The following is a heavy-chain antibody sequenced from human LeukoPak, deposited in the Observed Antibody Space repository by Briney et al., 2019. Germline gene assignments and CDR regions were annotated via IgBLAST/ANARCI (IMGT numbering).Heavy chain of an antibody. D-gene: IGHD6-6*01. CDR1: GGSFSGYY. Sequence: SETLSLTCAVYGGSFSGYYWSWIRQPPGEGLEWIGEINHSGSTNYNPSLKSRVTISVDTSKNQFSLKLSSVTAADTAVYYCARGREAQLEYYYDYWGQGTLVTVSS. CDR2: INHSGST. J-gene: IGHJ4*02. V-gene: IGHV4-34*01. CDR3: ARGREAQLEYYYDY.